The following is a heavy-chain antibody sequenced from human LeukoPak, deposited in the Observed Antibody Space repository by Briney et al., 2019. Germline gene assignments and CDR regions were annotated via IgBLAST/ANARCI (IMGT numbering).Heavy chain of an antibody. V-gene: IGHV3-33*06. J-gene: IGHJ4*02. CDR3: AKDAPVNIVVVPAANS. CDR1: GFTFSTFG. CDR2: IWYDGINK. D-gene: IGHD2-2*01. Sequence: PGGSLRLSCAVSGFTFSTFGMHWVRQAPGKGLEWVANIWYDGINKYYADSVKGRFTISRDNSKNTLYLQMNSLTAEDTAVYYCAKDAPVNIVVVPAANSWGQGTLVTVSS.